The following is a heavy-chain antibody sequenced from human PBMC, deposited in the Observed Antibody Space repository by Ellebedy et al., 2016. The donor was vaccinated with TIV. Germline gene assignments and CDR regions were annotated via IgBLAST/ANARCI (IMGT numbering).Heavy chain of an antibody. J-gene: IGHJ4*02. D-gene: IGHD3-22*01. CDR2: IYSGVSGGST. CDR1: GFSLNVNY. CDR3: AREEPHSFGSSGYRNAFDY. Sequence: PGRSLRLSCAASGFSLNVNYMSWVRQAPGKGLEWVSIIYSGVSGGSTYYADSVKGRFTISRDNSKNTVFLQMNSLRAEDTAVYYCAREEPHSFGSSGYRNAFDYWGQGTLVIVSS. V-gene: IGHV3-66*02.